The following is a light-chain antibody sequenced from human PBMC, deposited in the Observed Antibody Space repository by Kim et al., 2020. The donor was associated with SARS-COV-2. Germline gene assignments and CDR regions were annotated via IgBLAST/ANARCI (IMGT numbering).Light chain of an antibody. Sequence: RATINCTSSQSVLDSSNNKNRLAWYQQKARQTPKLLIYWASARESGVPDRFSGSGSETDFTLTISSLQAEDVAIYYCQQSSDTTWTFGRGTKLEIK. CDR1: QSVLDSSNNKNR. V-gene: IGKV4-1*01. J-gene: IGKJ1*01. CDR3: QQSSDTTWT. CDR2: WAS.